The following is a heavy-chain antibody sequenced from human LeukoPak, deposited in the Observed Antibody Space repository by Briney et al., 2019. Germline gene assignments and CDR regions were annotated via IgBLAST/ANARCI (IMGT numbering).Heavy chain of an antibody. V-gene: IGHV3-21*01. J-gene: IGHJ6*04. Sequence: PGGSLRLSCAASGFTFSSYSMNWVRQAPGKGLEWVSSISSSSSYRYYADSVKGRFTISRDNAKTSLCLQMNSLRAEDTAVYYCARDHLADILPGYSLNYYYYGMDVWGKGTTVTVSS. CDR1: GFTFSSYS. D-gene: IGHD3-9*01. CDR3: ARDHLADILPGYSLNYYYYGMDV. CDR2: ISSSSSYR.